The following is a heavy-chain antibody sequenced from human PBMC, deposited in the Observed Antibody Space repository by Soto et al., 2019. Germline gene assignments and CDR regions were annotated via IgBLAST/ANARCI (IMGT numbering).Heavy chain of an antibody. CDR1: GGSISSYY. D-gene: IGHD3-16*02. V-gene: IGHV4-59*01. CDR3: ERSYYDYVWGSYRYYNWFDP. CDR2: IYYSGST. J-gene: IGHJ5*02. Sequence: SETLSLTCTVSGGSISSYYWSWIRQPPGKGLEWIGYIYYSGSTNYNPSLKSRVTISVDTSKNQFSLKLSSVTAADTAVYYCERSYYDYVWGSYRYYNWFDPWGKGTLVTVSS.